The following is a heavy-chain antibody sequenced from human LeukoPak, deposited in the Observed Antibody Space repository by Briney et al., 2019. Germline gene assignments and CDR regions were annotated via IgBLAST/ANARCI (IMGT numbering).Heavy chain of an antibody. CDR2: IIPIFGTA. CDR1: GYIFTSYG. CDR3: ARGEEWIVVVPAAMRAFDI. Sequence: ASVKVSCKASGYIFTSYGISWVRQAPGQGLEWMGGIIPIFGTANYAQKFQGRVTITADKSTSTAYMELSSLRSEDTAVYYCARGEEWIVVVPAAMRAFDIWGQGTMVTVSS. J-gene: IGHJ3*02. D-gene: IGHD2-2*01. V-gene: IGHV1-69*06.